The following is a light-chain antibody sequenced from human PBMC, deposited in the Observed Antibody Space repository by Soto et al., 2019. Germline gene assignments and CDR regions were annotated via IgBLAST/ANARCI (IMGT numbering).Light chain of an antibody. CDR2: DAS. CDR1: QSVSSY. CDR3: QQRSN. V-gene: IGKV3-11*01. Sequence: EIVLTKSPATLSLSPGERAPLSCRASQSVSSYLAWYQQKPGQAPRLLIYDASNRATGIPARFSGSGSGTDFTLTISSLEPEDFAVYYCQQRSNFGQGTKLEIK. J-gene: IGKJ2*01.